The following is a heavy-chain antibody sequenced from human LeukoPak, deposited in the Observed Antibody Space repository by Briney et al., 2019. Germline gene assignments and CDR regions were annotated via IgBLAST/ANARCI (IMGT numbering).Heavy chain of an antibody. CDR2: INPSGGST. V-gene: IGHV1-46*01. D-gene: IGHD1-26*01. CDR3: ARHSGSYLNYYYYMDV. CDR1: GYTFTSYY. Sequence: ASVKVSCKASGYTFTSYYMHWVRQAPGQGLEWMGIINPSGGSTSYAQKFQGRVTMTRDMSTSTVYMELSSLRSEDTAVYYCARHSGSYLNYYYYMDVWGKGTTVTISS. J-gene: IGHJ6*03.